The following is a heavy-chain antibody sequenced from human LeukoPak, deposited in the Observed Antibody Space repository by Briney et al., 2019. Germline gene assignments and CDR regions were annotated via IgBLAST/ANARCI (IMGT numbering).Heavy chain of an antibody. Sequence: GGSLRLSCAASGFTFSSYGMHWVRQAPGKGLEWVAVISYDGSNKYYADSVKGRFTISRGNSKNTLYLQMNSLRAEDTAVYYCAKVAKYYYGSETYYFFEHWGQGTPVTASS. D-gene: IGHD3-10*01. CDR1: GFTFSSYG. CDR3: AKVAKYYYGSETYYFFEH. V-gene: IGHV3-30*18. CDR2: ISYDGSNK. J-gene: IGHJ4*02.